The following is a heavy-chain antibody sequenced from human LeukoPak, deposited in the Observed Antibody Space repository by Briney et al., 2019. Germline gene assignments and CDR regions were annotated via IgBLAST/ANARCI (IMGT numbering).Heavy chain of an antibody. J-gene: IGHJ6*03. CDR3: AKDSITFGGVISHYYYYYMDV. D-gene: IGHD3-16*01. CDR2: IRYDGSNK. CDR1: GFTFSSYG. V-gene: IGHV3-30*02. Sequence: GGSLRLSCAASGFTFSSYGMHWVRQAPGKGLEWVAFIRYDGSNKYYADSVKGRFTISRDNSKNTLYLQMNSLRAEDTAVYYCAKDSITFGGVISHYYYYYMDVWGKGTTVTISS.